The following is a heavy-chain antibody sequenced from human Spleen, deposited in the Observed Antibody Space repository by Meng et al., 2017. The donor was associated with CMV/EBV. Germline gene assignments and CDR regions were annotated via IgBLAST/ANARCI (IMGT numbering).Heavy chain of an antibody. CDR2: INPHSGGT. D-gene: IGHD2-15*01. CDR1: RYTFTGYY. CDR3: ARCLRDSGSWDMDV. Sequence: ASVKVSCKASRYTFTGYYMHWVRQAPGQGLEWMRWINPHSGGTNYAQKFQGRVTMTTDTSTSTAYMELRSLRSDDTAVYYCARCLRDSGSWDMDVWGQGTTVTVSS. V-gene: IGHV1-2*02. J-gene: IGHJ6*02.